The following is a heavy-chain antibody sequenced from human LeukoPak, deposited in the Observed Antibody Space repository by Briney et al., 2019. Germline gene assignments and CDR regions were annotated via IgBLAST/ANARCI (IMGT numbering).Heavy chain of an antibody. J-gene: IGHJ4*02. D-gene: IGHD3-22*01. CDR2: ISSSSSTI. CDR3: AKDGGGYDTSGYYYGDY. CDR1: GFTFSSYG. Sequence: GGSLRLSCAVSGFTFSSYGMNWVRQAPGKGLEWVAYISSSSSTIYYADSVKGRFTISRDNAKHSLYLQMNSLRAEDTAVYYCAKDGGGYDTSGYYYGDYWGQGTLVTVSS. V-gene: IGHV3-48*01.